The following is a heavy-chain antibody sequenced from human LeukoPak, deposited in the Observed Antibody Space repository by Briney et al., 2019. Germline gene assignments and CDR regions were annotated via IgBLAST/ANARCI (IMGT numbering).Heavy chain of an antibody. V-gene: IGHV4-38-2*02. J-gene: IGHJ5*02. Sequence: PSETLSLTCTVSGYSISSGYYWGWIRQPPGKGLEWIGSIYHSGSTYYNPSLKSRVIISVDTSKNQFSLKLSSVTAADTAVYYCARAPQDDRYNWFDPWGQGTLVTVSS. D-gene: IGHD3-9*01. CDR3: ARAPQDDRYNWFDP. CDR2: IYHSGST. CDR1: GYSISSGYY.